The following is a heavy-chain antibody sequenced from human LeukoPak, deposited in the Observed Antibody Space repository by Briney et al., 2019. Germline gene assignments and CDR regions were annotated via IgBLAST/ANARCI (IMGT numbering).Heavy chain of an antibody. J-gene: IGHJ4*02. V-gene: IGHV3-11*04. CDR3: ARDSRQGSGSRTARGIR. CDR2: ISSSSSTI. CDR1: GFTFSDYY. Sequence: GGSLRLSCAASGFTFSDYYMSWIRQAPGKGLEWVSYISSSSSTIYYADSVKGRFTISRDNAKNSLYLQMNSLRAEDTAVYYCARDSRQGSGSRTARGIRWGQGTLVTVSS. D-gene: IGHD2-15*01.